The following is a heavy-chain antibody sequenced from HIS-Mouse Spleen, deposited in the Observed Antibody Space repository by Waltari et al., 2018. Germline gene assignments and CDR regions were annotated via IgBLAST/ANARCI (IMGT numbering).Heavy chain of an antibody. J-gene: IGHJ2*01. V-gene: IGHV4-39*07. Sequence: QLQLQESGPGLVKPSETLSLTCPVSGGSISSSSYYCGWLRPPPGKGLEWIGSIYYSGSTYYNPSLKSRVTISVDTSKNQFSLKLSSVTAADTAVYYCAREIPYSSSWYDWYFDLWGRGTLVTVSS. D-gene: IGHD6-13*01. CDR1: GGSISSSSYY. CDR3: AREIPYSSSWYDWYFDL. CDR2: IYYSGST.